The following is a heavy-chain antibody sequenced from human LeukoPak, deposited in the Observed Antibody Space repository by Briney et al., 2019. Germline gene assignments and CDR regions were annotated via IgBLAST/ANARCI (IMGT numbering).Heavy chain of an antibody. CDR2: IYYIVST. CDR3: ARSYRDFDWLSPPYYYYYMDV. Sequence: SETLSLTCTVSGGSISSSSYYWGWIRQPPGKGLEWIGSIYYIVSTYYNPSLKSRFTISVDTSKNQCSLKLSSVNAADTAVYYCARSYRDFDWLSPPYYYYYMDVWGKGTTVTVSS. J-gene: IGHJ6*03. V-gene: IGHV4-39*07. D-gene: IGHD3-9*01. CDR1: GGSISSSSYY.